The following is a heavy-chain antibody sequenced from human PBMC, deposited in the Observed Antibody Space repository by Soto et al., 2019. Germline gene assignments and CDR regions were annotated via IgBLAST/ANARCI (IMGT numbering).Heavy chain of an antibody. Sequence: GESLKISCKGSGYTFTGYWIGWVRQMPGKGLEWMGIVYPGDSDIRYSPSFRGQVTISIDKSVSTAYLQWNSLKASDTAMYYCARALTGTIHPHYFDYWGQGTLVTVYS. CDR3: ARALTGTIHPHYFDY. D-gene: IGHD1-7*01. J-gene: IGHJ4*02. V-gene: IGHV5-51*01. CDR1: GYTFTGYW. CDR2: VYPGDSDI.